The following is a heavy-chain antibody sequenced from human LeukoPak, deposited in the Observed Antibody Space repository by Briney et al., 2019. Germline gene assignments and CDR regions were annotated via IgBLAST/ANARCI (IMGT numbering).Heavy chain of an antibody. V-gene: IGHV1-2*02. D-gene: IGHD2-2*01. CDR2: INPNSGGT. CDR1: GYTFTGYY. CDR3: ARGPAAANWFDP. Sequence: ASVKVSCKASGYTFTGYYMHWVLQAPGQGLEWMGWINPNSGGTNYAQKFQGRVTMTRDTSISTAYMELSRLRSDDTAVYYCARGPAAANWFDPWGQGTLVTVSS. J-gene: IGHJ5*02.